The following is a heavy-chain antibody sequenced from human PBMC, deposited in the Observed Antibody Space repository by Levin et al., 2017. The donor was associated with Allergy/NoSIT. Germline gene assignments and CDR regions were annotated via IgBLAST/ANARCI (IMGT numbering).Heavy chain of an antibody. Sequence: GESLKISCAASGFTFSSYAMSWVRQAPGKGLEWVSAISDSGGSTYYADSVKGRFTISRDNSKNTLYLQMNSLRAEDTAVYYCAKDRGSGWSPYYYYGMDVWGQGTTVTVSS. CDR2: ISDSGGST. D-gene: IGHD6-19*01. J-gene: IGHJ6*02. CDR1: GFTFSSYA. V-gene: IGHV3-23*01. CDR3: AKDRGSGWSPYYYYGMDV.